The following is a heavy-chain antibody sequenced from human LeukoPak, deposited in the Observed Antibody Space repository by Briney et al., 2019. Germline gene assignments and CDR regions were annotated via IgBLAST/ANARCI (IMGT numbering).Heavy chain of an antibody. CDR3: ARDSSSWYSPRSLYGMDV. J-gene: IGHJ6*02. D-gene: IGHD6-13*01. Sequence: ASVKVSCKASGYTFTGYYMHWVRQAPGQGLEWMGRINPNSGGTNYAQKFQGRVTMTRDTSISTAYMELSRLRSDDTAVYYCARDSSSWYSPRSLYGMDVWGQGTRSPSP. CDR1: GYTFTGYY. V-gene: IGHV1-2*06. CDR2: INPNSGGT.